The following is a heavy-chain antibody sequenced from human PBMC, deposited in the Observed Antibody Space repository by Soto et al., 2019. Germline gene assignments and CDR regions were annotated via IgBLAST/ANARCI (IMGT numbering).Heavy chain of an antibody. CDR3: ARLYYYDSSGYANWFDP. V-gene: IGHV4-39*01. CDR1: GGSISSSSYY. D-gene: IGHD3-22*01. J-gene: IGHJ5*02. Sequence: PSETLSLTCTVSGGSISSSSYYWGWIRQPPGKGLEWIGSIYYSGSTYYNPSLKSRVTISVDTSKNQFSLKLSSVTAADTAVYYCARLYYYDSSGYANWFDPWGQGPLVTLSS. CDR2: IYYSGST.